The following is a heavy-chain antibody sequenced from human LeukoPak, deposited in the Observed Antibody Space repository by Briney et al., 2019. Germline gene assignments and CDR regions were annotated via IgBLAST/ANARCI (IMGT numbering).Heavy chain of an antibody. J-gene: IGHJ4*02. Sequence: GGTLRLSCAASGFTFSSYGMSWVRQAPGKGLEWVSAISGSGSSTYYAASVKGRFTISRDNFENTLYLQMISLRADDTAVCYCAKEKVVVVAVFDYWGQGTLVTVSS. V-gene: IGHV3-23*01. CDR3: AKEKVVVVAVFDY. CDR2: ISGSGSST. D-gene: IGHD2-15*01. CDR1: GFTFSSYG.